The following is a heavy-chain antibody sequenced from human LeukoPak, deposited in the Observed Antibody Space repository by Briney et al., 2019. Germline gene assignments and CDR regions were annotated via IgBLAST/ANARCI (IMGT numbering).Heavy chain of an antibody. CDR3: TRDSHRNSDDY. J-gene: IGHJ4*02. CDR1: GFTFSSDW. D-gene: IGHD5-24*01. CDR2: INPDGSEK. V-gene: IGHV3-7*01. Sequence: GGSLRLSCAASGFTFSSDWMNWVRQAPGKGLEWVANINPDGSEKYSVDSVKGRFTISRDNAKNSLYLQMNSLRAEDTAVYYCTRDSHRNSDDYWGQGTLVTVSS.